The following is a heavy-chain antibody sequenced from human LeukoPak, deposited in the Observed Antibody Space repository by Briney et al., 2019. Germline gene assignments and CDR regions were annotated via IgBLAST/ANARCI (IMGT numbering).Heavy chain of an antibody. Sequence: SGGSLRLSCVASGFTFSSYWMTWVRQAPGKGLEWVANIKTDGSQIYYVDSVKGRFTISRDNAKNSLYLQMNSLRAEDTAVYYCARDQPLRYFDWLNYYYYYYYMDVWGKGTTVTVSS. CDR1: GFTFSSYW. CDR2: IKTDGSQI. CDR3: ARDQPLRYFDWLNYYYYYYYMDV. J-gene: IGHJ6*03. V-gene: IGHV3-7*01. D-gene: IGHD3-9*01.